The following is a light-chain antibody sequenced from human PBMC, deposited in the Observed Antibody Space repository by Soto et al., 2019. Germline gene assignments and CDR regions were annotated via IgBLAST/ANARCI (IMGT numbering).Light chain of an antibody. J-gene: IGKJ1*01. Sequence: EIVLTQSPGTLSLSPGERATLSCRASQTVSKNYLAWYQHKPGQPPRLLIYDASDRATGVPDRFSGSGSGTDFTLTSSSREPEDSAVYHCQQCATAPLAFGQGTKVEIK. CDR1: QTVSKNY. CDR2: DAS. CDR3: QQCATAPLA. V-gene: IGKV3-20*01.